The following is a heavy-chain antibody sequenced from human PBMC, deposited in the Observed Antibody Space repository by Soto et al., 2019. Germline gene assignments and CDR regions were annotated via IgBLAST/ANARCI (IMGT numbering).Heavy chain of an antibody. J-gene: IGHJ4*02. CDR1: GGSVSNGGYY. D-gene: IGHD3-22*01. CDR2: IYYSGSS. V-gene: IGHV4-31*03. CDR3: ARLRDSSGPFTPFDY. Sequence: SETLSLTCTVSGGSVSNGGYYWTWIRQHPGKGLEWIGYIYYSGSSYSNPSLKSRVNMSVDMSKNQFSLKLSSVTTADTAVYYCARLRDSSGPFTPFDYWGQGTLVTVSS.